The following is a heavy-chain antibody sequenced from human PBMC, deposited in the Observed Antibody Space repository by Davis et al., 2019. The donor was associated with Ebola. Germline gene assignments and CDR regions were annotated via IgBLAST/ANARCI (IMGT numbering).Heavy chain of an antibody. J-gene: IGHJ6*02. CDR3: AREGSIAAPYGMDV. CDR1: GGTFSSYA. Sequence: AASVKVSCKASGGTFSSYAISWVRQAPGQELEWMGGIIPIFGTANYAQKFQGRVTITADESTSTAYMELSSLRSEDTAMYYCAREGSIAAPYGMDVWGQGTTVTVSS. V-gene: IGHV1-69*13. D-gene: IGHD6-6*01. CDR2: IIPIFGTA.